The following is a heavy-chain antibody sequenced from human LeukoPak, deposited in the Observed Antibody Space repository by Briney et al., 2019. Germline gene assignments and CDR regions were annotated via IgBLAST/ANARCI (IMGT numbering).Heavy chain of an antibody. CDR2: ISAYNGNT. CDR3: AVLVVPASIFDY. Sequence: ASVKVSCKASGYTFTGYYMHWVRQAPGQGLEWMGWISAYNGNTNYAQKLQGRVTMTTDTSTSTAYMELRSLRSDDTAVYYCAVLVVPASIFDYWGQGTLVTVSS. D-gene: IGHD2-2*01. V-gene: IGHV1-18*04. CDR1: GYTFTGYY. J-gene: IGHJ4*02.